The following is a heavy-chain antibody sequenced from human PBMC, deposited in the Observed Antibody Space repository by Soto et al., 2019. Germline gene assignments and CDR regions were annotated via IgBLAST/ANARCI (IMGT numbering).Heavy chain of an antibody. D-gene: IGHD3-22*01. CDR1: GFTFSSYA. CDR2: ISGSGGST. J-gene: IGHJ4*02. V-gene: IGHV3-23*01. CDR3: AKDWVTMIVVVTLDY. Sequence: PSETLRLSCAASGFTFSSYAMSWVRQAPGKGPEWVSAISGSGGSTYYADSVKGRFTISRDNSKNTLYLQMNSLRAEDTAVYYCAKDWVTMIVVVTLDYWGQGTLVTVSS.